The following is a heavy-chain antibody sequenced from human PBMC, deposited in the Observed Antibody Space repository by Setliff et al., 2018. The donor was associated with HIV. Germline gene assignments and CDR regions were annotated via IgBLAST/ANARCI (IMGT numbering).Heavy chain of an antibody. Sequence: SETLSLTCAVSGGSISSDNYYWTWIRQSAGKGLEWIGHIYTNKYTNYNPSLKSRVTISFDTSQNQFSLKLSSVTTADTAVFYCARAPPGIQNDAFDIWGQGAMVTVSS. V-gene: IGHV4-61*09. CDR1: GGSISSDNYY. CDR2: IYTNKYT. J-gene: IGHJ3*02. CDR3: ARAPPGIQNDAFDI.